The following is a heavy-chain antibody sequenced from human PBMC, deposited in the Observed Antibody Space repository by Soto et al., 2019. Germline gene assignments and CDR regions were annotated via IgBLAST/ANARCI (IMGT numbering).Heavy chain of an antibody. CDR2: ITAAGDRT. J-gene: IGHJ2*01. CDR1: GFSFSSKS. CDR3: AKDLRGPQAGTWYCDL. Sequence: EVQLLESGGGLVQPGGSLRLSCAASGFSFSSKSMTWVRQAAGTGLEWVSAITAAGDRTYYADSVKGRFTISRDNSKNTLYLQMNSLGVEDPAVYYCAKDLRGPQAGTWYCDLWGRGTLVTVSS. D-gene: IGHD6-13*01. V-gene: IGHV3-23*01.